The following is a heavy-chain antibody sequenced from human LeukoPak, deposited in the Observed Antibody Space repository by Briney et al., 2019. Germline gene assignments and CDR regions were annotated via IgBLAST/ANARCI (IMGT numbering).Heavy chain of an antibody. J-gene: IGHJ5*02. CDR1: GASITSGDYS. CDR3: AANSDILSSGFGS. V-gene: IGHV4-30-2*05. CDR2: IYHTGNT. D-gene: IGHD3-9*01. Sequence: KTSQTLSLTCTVSGASITSGDYSWNWMRQPPGKGLEWIGYIYHTGNTYYNPSLKSRITISLDTSKNQFSLKLSSVTAADTAVYYCAANSDILSSGFGSWGQGILVTVSS.